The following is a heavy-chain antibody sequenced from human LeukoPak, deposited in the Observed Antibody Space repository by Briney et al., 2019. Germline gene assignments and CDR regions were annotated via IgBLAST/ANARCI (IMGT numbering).Heavy chain of an antibody. CDR2: IYYSGST. V-gene: IGHV4-59*11. CDR3: ARCPPGGNCNDGIGYYYYYLDF. Sequence: PSETLPLTCTVSGGSISSHCWSWIRQPPGKGLEWIGYIYYSGSTNYNPSLKSRVTISVDTSKNQFSLKLSSVTAADTAVYYCARCPPGGNCNDGIGYYYYYLDFWGKGTTVTGSS. CDR1: GGSISSHC. J-gene: IGHJ6*03. D-gene: IGHD1-1*01.